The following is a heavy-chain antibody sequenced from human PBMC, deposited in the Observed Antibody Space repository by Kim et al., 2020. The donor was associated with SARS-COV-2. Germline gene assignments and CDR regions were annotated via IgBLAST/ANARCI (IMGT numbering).Heavy chain of an antibody. V-gene: IGHV3-23*01. CDR2: GIT. D-gene: IGHD6-19*01. CDR3: AKEVAGVDP. J-gene: IGHJ5*02. Sequence: GITTHANSVKRLSTIPRDDSKNLLYLQMNSLRAENTAVYYCAKEVAGVDPWGQGTLVTVSS.